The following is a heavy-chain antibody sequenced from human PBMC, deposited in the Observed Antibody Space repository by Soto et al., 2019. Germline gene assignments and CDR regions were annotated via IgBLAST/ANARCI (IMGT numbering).Heavy chain of an antibody. J-gene: IGHJ4*02. CDR2: IDPSDSYT. CDR1: GYMFTTDW. CDR3: AKDQGASLTASRPTDY. D-gene: IGHD6-6*01. Sequence: HRESLKLSCKGSGYMFTTDWISWVRQMPGKGLEWMGRIDPSDSYTSYSPSFEGHVTISADKSISTAYLQMNSLRAEDTALYYCAKDQGASLTASRPTDYWGQGTLVTVSS. V-gene: IGHV5-10-1*01.